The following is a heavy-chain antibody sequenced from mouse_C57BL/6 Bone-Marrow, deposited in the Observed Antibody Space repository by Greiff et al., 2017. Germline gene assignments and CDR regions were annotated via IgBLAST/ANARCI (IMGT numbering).Heavy chain of an antibody. CDR1: GYTFTSYW. CDR2: IDPSDSYT. Sequence: VQLQQPGAELVMPGASVKLSCKASGYTFTSYWMHWVKQRPGQGLEWIGEIDPSDSYTNYNQKFKGTSTLTVDKSSITAYMQLSSLPSEDSAVYYCAREGDCYDDGYAMDYWGQGTSVTVSS. D-gene: IGHD2-12*01. J-gene: IGHJ4*01. V-gene: IGHV1-69*01. CDR3: AREGDCYDDGYAMDY.